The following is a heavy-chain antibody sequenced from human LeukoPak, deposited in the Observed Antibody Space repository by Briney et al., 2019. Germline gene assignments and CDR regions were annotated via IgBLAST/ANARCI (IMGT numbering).Heavy chain of an antibody. V-gene: IGHV3-15*07. CDR3: TTDRSGYYDFDY. CDR1: GFTFSNAW. J-gene: IGHJ4*02. D-gene: IGHD3-3*01. CDR2: IKSNTDGGAT. Sequence: GGSRRLSCVASGFTFSNAWMNWVRQARGKGLEWVARIKSNTDGGATDYTAPVKGRFTISRDDSKNTLYLQMSSLKTEDTAVYYCTTDRSGYYDFDYWGQGTLVTVSS.